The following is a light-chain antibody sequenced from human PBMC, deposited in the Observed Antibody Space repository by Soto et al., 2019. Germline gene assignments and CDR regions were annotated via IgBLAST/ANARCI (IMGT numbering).Light chain of an antibody. J-gene: IGKJ4*01. CDR2: GAS. CDR3: QQYGSSPGLT. CDR1: QSVSSN. Sequence: EVVLTQSPATLSLSPGERATLSCLASQSVSSNLAWYQQKPGQAPRLLIYGASSRATGIPDRFSGSGSGTDFTLTISRLEPEDFAVYYCQQYGSSPGLTFGGGTKVDIK. V-gene: IGKV3-20*01.